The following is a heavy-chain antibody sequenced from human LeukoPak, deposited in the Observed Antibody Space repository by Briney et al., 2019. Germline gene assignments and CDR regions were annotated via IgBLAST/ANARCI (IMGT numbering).Heavy chain of an antibody. CDR2: ISYDGSNK. Sequence: GGSLRLSCAASGFTFSSYAMHWVRQAPGKGLEWVAVISYDGSNKYYADSVKGRFTISRDNSKNTLYLQMNSLRAEDTAVYYCARELQSPYFDYWGQGTLVTVSS. CDR3: ARELQSPYFDY. V-gene: IGHV3-30*04. CDR1: GFTFSSYA. J-gene: IGHJ4*02.